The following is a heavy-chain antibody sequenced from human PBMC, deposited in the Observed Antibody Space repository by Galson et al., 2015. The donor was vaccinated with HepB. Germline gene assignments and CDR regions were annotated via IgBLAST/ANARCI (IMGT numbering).Heavy chain of an antibody. D-gene: IGHD3-22*01. CDR2: ISYDGSNK. Sequence: SLRLSCAASGFTFSSYAMHWVRQAPGKGLEWVAVISYDGSNKYYADSVKGRFTISRDNSKNTLYLQMNSLRAEDTAVYYCARDFPQYYYDSSGYSDYWGQGTLVTVSS. J-gene: IGHJ4*02. CDR3: ARDFPQYYYDSSGYSDY. V-gene: IGHV3-30*04. CDR1: GFTFSSYA.